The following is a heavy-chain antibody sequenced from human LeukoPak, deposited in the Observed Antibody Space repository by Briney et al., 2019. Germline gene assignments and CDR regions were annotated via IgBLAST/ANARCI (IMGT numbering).Heavy chain of an antibody. V-gene: IGHV1-2*02. J-gene: IGHJ3*02. CDR1: GYPFTGYY. CDR3: ARGYNWNPHDAFDI. D-gene: IGHD1-20*01. Sequence: GASVKVSCKASGYPFTGYYLHWVRQAPGQGLEWMGWINPNSGATNYAQKFQGRVTMTRDRSISTAYMELSRLRSDDTAVYYCARGYNWNPHDAFDIWGQGTMVTVSS. CDR2: INPNSGAT.